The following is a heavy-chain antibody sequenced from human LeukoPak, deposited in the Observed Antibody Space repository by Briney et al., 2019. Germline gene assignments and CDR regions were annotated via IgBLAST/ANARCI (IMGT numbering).Heavy chain of an antibody. J-gene: IGHJ4*02. CDR1: GGSISSYY. CDR3: ARDRGNYYDSSGHFDY. D-gene: IGHD3-22*01. V-gene: IGHV4-59*01. CDR2: IYYSGST. Sequence: PSETLSLTCTVSGGSISSYYWSWIRQPPGKGLEWIGYIYYSGSTNYNPSLKSRVTISVDTSKNQFSLKLSSVTAADTAVYYCARDRGNYYDSSGHFDYWGQGTLVAVSS.